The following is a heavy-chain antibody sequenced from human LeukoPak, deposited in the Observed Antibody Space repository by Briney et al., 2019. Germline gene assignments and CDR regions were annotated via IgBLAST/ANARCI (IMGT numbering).Heavy chain of an antibody. V-gene: IGHV3-21*01. Sequence: GGSLRLSCAASGFTFSSYSMNWVRQAPGKGLEWVSSISSSSSYIYYADSVKGRFTISRDNSKNTLYLQMNSLRAEDTAVYYCARGSSDWYGIDYWGQGALVNVSS. CDR2: ISSSSSYI. D-gene: IGHD6-19*01. CDR3: ARGSSDWYGIDY. J-gene: IGHJ4*02. CDR1: GFTFSSYS.